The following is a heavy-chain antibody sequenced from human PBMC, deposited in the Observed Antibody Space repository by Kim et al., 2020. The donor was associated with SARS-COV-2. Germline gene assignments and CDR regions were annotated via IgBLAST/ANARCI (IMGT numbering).Heavy chain of an antibody. J-gene: IGHJ4*02. Sequence: GGSLILSCAASGFTFSSYGMHWVRQAPGKGLEWVAVIWYDGSNKYYADSVKGRFTISRDNSKNTLYLQMNSLRAEDTAVYYCARGEAGYSGYDSTLGFDYWGQGTLVTVSS. D-gene: IGHD5-12*01. CDR2: IWYDGSNK. V-gene: IGHV3-33*01. CDR3: ARGEAGYSGYDSTLGFDY. CDR1: GFTFSSYG.